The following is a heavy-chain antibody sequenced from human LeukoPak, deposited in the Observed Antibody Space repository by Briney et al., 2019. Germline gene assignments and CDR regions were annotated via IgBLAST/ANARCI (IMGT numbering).Heavy chain of an antibody. CDR1: GLTFTDFY. CDR3: ARKTYYYDSGSYSKSYYFDY. CDR2: ISRSSTDT. Sequence: GGSLRLSCAASGLTFTDFYMSWIRQAPGKGLEWLSDISRSSTDTNYADSVKGRFTISRDSAKNSLFLQLNSLRAEDTAVYYCARKTYYYDSGSYSKSYYFDYWGQGTLVTVSS. V-gene: IGHV3-11*06. J-gene: IGHJ4*01. D-gene: IGHD3-10*01.